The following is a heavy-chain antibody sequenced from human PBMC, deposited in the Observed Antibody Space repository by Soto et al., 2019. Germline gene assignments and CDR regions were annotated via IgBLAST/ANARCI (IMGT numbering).Heavy chain of an antibody. CDR1: GFTFNTYA. Sequence: PGGSLRLSCAASGFTFNTYAMAWVRQAPGKGLEWVSVISGSGGSTYYADSVEGRFTISRDNSRNTLYLQMDGLRAEDTAMYYCAKSTFVGPTAPPGYYYYMDVWGMGTTVTVSS. CDR3: AKSTFVGPTAPPGYYYYMDV. V-gene: IGHV3-23*01. D-gene: IGHD2-21*02. J-gene: IGHJ6*03. CDR2: ISGSGGST.